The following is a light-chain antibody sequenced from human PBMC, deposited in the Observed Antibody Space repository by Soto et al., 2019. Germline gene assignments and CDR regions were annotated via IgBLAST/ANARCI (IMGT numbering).Light chain of an antibody. CDR1: SSDIGGYNY. CDR2: DVT. CDR3: SSFTSRNTVV. J-gene: IGLJ2*01. V-gene: IGLV2-14*03. Sequence: QSALTQPASVSGSPGQSITISCTGTSSDIGGYNYVSWYQQHPGNAPKLLIYDVTSRPSGVSNHFSGSKSGNTASLTISGLQAEDEADYHCSSFTSRNTVVFGGGTKLTVL.